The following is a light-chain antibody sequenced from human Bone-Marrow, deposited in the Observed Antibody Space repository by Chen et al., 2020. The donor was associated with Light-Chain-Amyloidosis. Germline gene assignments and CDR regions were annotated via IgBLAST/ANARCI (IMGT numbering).Light chain of an antibody. Sequence: SYVLTQPSSVSVAPGQTATIACGGNNIGSTSVHWYQQTPGQAPLLVVYDDSDRPSGIPGRLSGSNSGNTATLTSSRVEAGDEADYYWQVWDRSSDRPVFGGGTKLTVL. CDR1: NIGSTS. J-gene: IGLJ3*02. V-gene: IGLV3-21*02. CDR3: QVWDRSSDRPV. CDR2: DDS.